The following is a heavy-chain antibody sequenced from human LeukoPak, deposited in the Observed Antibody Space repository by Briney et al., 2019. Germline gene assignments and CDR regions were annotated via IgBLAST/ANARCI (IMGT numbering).Heavy chain of an antibody. J-gene: IGHJ3*02. V-gene: IGHV3-23*01. CDR1: GFTFSSFA. CDR3: AKVSDTAMVRYAFNI. D-gene: IGHD5-18*01. Sequence: TGGSLRLSCAASGFTFSSFAMTWVRQSPGKGLEWVSAISAGGDGTYYADSVKGRFTISRDNSKNTLYMQMNSLRAEDTAVYHCAKVSDTAMVRYAFNIWGQGTMVTVSS. CDR2: ISAGGDGT.